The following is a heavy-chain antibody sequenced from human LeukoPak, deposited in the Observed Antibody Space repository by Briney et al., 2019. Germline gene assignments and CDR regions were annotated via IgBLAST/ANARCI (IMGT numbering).Heavy chain of an antibody. J-gene: IGHJ6*02. CDR3: ARELADYDILTGYTPSYYGMDV. D-gene: IGHD3-9*01. CDR2: IYYSGST. Sequence: SETLSLTCTVSGGSISSYYWSWIRQPPGKGLEWIGYIYYSGSTNYNPSLKSRVTISVDKSKNQFSLKLSSVTAADTAVYYCARELADYDILTGYTPSYYGMDVWGQGTTVTVSS. V-gene: IGHV4-59*12. CDR1: GGSISSYY.